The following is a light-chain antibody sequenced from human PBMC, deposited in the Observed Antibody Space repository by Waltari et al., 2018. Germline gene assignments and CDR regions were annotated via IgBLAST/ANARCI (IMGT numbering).Light chain of an antibody. CDR2: DVS. CDR1: SSDVGGYNY. V-gene: IGLV2-14*01. J-gene: IGLJ1*01. CDR3: SSYTSTSTLYV. Sequence: QSALTQPASVSGSPGQSITISCTGTSSDVGGYNYVSWYQQYPGKAPKLMIFDVSKRPSGVSDRVSCSKSGNTASLTISRLQAEDEADYYCSSYTSTSTLYVFGIGTKVTVL.